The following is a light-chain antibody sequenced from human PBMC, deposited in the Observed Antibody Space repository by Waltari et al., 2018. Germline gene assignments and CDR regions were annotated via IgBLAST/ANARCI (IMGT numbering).Light chain of an antibody. J-gene: IGKJ2*01. Sequence: DIQMTQSPSSLSASVGDRVTITCQASHENRNYLNWYQKKPGKAPKLLIYDTSNLETGVPSRFSGSGSGTDFTFTITSLQPEDFATYYCQQYGTFGQGTKVETK. CDR3: QQYGT. V-gene: IGKV1-33*01. CDR1: HENRNY. CDR2: DTS.